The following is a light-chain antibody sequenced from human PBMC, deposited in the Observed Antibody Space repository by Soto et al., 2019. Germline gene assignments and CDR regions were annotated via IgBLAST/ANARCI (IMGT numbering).Light chain of an antibody. CDR3: QQYNNWPIT. J-gene: IGKJ5*01. CDR1: QSVSSN. Sequence: EIVMTQSPATLSVSPGESATLSCRASQSVSSNLAWYQQKPGQAPRFLMYGASTRATGIPARFSGSGSGTEFTLTIRSLQSEDFAVYYCQQYNNWPITFGQGTRLESK. V-gene: IGKV3-15*01. CDR2: GAS.